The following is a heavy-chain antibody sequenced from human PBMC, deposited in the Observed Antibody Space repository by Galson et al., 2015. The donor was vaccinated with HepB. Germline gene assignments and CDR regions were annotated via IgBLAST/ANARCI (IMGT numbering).Heavy chain of an antibody. J-gene: IGHJ3*02. CDR1: GFTFNNYW. Sequence: SLRLSCAASGFTFNNYWMSWVRQAPGKGLEWVANIKQDGSERYYVDSVKGRFTVSRDNAKNSVYLQMNSLRAEDTAVYYCARGNWGRRLNAFDIWGQGKMVTVSS. V-gene: IGHV3-7*03. CDR3: ARGNWGRRLNAFDI. D-gene: IGHD7-27*01. CDR2: IKQDGSER.